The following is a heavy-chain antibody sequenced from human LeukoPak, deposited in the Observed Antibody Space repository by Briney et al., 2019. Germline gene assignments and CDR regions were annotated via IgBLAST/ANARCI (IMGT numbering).Heavy chain of an antibody. Sequence: PSETLSLTCTVSGGSISSYYWSWIRQPAGKGLEWIGRVYTSGSTNYNPSLKSRVTMSVDTSKTQFSLKLSSVTAADTAVYYCAKRAYGVGFEYWGQGTLVTVSS. CDR2: VYTSGST. V-gene: IGHV4-4*07. CDR3: AKRAYGVGFEY. CDR1: GGSISSYY. J-gene: IGHJ4*02. D-gene: IGHD4-17*01.